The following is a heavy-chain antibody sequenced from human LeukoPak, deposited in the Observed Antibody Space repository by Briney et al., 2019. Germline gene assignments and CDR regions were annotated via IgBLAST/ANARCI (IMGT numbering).Heavy chain of an antibody. D-gene: IGHD1-26*01. CDR3: ARMSGSHIDS. V-gene: IGHV3-33*08. Sequence: GGSLTLSCAASGFSFSIHGMGWVRQAPGRGLEWVAVIWYDGSKKYYADSVKGRFTISRDNSKNTLDLQMDSLRAEDTAVYYCARMSGSHIDSWGQGTLVTVSS. CDR2: IWYDGSKK. CDR1: GFSFSIHG. J-gene: IGHJ4*02.